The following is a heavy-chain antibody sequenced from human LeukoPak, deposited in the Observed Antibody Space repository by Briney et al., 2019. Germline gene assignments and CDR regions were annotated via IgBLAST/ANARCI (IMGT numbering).Heavy chain of an antibody. CDR3: ARETSSTNWNSDAFDI. CDR1: GFTVSSNY. D-gene: IGHD2-2*01. V-gene: IGHV3-53*01. J-gene: IGHJ3*02. CDR2: IYSGGTT. Sequence: QSGGSLRLSCAASGFTVSSNYMSWVRQAPGKGLEWVSVIYSGGTTYYADSVKGRFTISRDNSKNTLYLQMNSLRAEDTAVYYCARETSSTNWNSDAFDIWGQGTMVTVSS.